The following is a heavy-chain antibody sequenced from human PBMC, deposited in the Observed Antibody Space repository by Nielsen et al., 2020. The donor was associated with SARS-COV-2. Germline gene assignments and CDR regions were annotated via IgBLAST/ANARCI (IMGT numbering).Heavy chain of an antibody. CDR3: AKQQKDAAPYYYYYYMDV. D-gene: IGHD1/OR15-1a*01. V-gene: IGHV1-46*01. CDR1: GYTFTSYY. CDR2: INPSGGST. J-gene: IGHJ6*03. Sequence: ASVKVSCKASGYTFTSYYMHWVRQAPGQGLEWMGIINPSGGSTSYAQKFQGRVTMTRDTSTSTVYMELNSLRAEDTAVYYCAKQQKDAAPYYYYYYMDVWGKGTTVTVSS.